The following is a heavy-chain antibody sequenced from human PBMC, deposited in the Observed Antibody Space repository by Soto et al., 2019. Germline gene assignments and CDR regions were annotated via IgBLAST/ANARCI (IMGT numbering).Heavy chain of an antibody. CDR1: GFTFISYG. CDR2: ITTTGRNT. J-gene: IGHJ5*02. D-gene: IGHD6-13*01. V-gene: IGHV3-23*01. Sequence: EMQLLESGGGLVQPGGSLRLSCAASGFTFISYGMTWVRQAPGKGLWWVSGITTTGRNTYYAESVKGRFTISRDNSKNVVYLQMNSLRAEDTAVYYCARGAAAAGTDWFDAWGQGTLVIVSS. CDR3: ARGAAAAGTDWFDA.